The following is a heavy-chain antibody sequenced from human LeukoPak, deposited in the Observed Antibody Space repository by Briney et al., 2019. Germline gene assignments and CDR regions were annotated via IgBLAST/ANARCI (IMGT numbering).Heavy chain of an antibody. CDR2: ISAYNGNT. CDR3: ARDWGNIAAAGTAWFDP. D-gene: IGHD6-13*01. V-gene: IGHV1-18*01. CDR1: GYTFTSYG. Sequence: ASVKVSCKASGYTFTSYGISWVRQAPGQGLEWMGWISAYNGNTNYAKKLQGRVTITTDKSKRTAYMELRSLRSDDTAVYYCARDWGNIAAAGTAWFDPWGQGTLVTVSS. J-gene: IGHJ5*02.